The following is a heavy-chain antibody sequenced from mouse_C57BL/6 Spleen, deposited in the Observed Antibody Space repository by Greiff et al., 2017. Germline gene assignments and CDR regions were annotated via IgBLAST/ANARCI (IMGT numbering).Heavy chain of an antibody. J-gene: IGHJ2*01. V-gene: IGHV1-55*01. CDR1: GYTFTSYW. D-gene: IGHD2-14*01. CDR3: ASGVRGY. CDR2: IYPGSGST. Sequence: QVQLQQPGAELVKPGASVKMSCKASGYTFTSYWITWVKQRPGQGLEWIGDIYPGSGSTNYNEKFKSKATLTVDPSSSTAYMQLSSLTSEDSAVYYCASGVRGYWGQGTTLTVSS.